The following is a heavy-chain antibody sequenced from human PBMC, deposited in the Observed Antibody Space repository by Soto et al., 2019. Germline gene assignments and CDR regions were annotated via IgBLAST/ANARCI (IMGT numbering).Heavy chain of an antibody. CDR1: GFTFSSYG. CDR3: AKETIQLWSVFYFDY. J-gene: IGHJ4*02. D-gene: IGHD5-18*01. V-gene: IGHV3-30*18. Sequence: QVQLVESGGGVVQPGRSLRLSCAASGFTFSSYGMHWVRQAPGKGLEWVAVISYDGSNKYYADSVKGRFTISRDNSKNTLYLQMNSLRAEDTAVYYCAKETIQLWSVFYFDYWGQGTLVTVSS. CDR2: ISYDGSNK.